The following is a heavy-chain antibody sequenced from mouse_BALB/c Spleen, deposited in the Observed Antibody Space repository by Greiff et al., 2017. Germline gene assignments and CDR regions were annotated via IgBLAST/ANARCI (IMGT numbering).Heavy chain of an antibody. D-gene: IGHD2-4*01. V-gene: IGHV3-6*02. CDR1: GYSITSGYY. CDR3: AREADYDVPFDY. CDR2: ISYDGSN. J-gene: IGHJ2*01. Sequence: EVQLVESGPGLVKPSQSLSLTCSVTGYSITSGYYWNWIRQFPGNKLEWMGYISYDGSNNYNPSLKNRISITRDTSKNQFFLKLNSVTTEDTATYYCAREADYDVPFDYWGQGTTLTVSS.